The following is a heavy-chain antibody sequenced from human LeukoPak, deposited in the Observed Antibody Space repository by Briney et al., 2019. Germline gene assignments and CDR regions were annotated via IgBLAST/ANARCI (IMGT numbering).Heavy chain of an antibody. CDR1: GFIFSDHY. Sequence: GGSLRLSCAVSGFIFSDHYMDWVRQAPGKGLEWVARSRSRSNSYSTDYAASVKGRFIISRDESKKSLYLQRIALKTEDTAVYYCVLATSPYRWGPGTLVTVSS. J-gene: IGHJ2*01. CDR2: SRSRSNSYST. CDR3: VLATSPYR. V-gene: IGHV3-72*01.